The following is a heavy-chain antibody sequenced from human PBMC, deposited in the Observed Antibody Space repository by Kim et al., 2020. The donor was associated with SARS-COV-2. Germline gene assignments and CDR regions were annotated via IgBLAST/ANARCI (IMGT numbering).Heavy chain of an antibody. D-gene: IGHD5-12*01. CDR2: ISYDGSSK. V-gene: IGHV3-30*04. CDR1: GFTFSSSA. J-gene: IGHJ6*01. Sequence: GGSLRLSCAASGFTFSSSAMHWVRQAPGKGLEWVAVISYDGSSKNYADSVTGRFSISSDNSKNKQYLQMHSMSAEATAVYYCARDLGSGYGCYYYYGMD. CDR3: ARDLGSGYGCYYYYGMD.